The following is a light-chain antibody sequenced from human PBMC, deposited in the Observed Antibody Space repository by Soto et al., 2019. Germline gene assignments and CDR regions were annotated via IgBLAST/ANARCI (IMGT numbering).Light chain of an antibody. CDR2: GAS. CDR3: QQYSSYPIT. J-gene: IGKJ5*01. CDR1: QDVGNY. Sequence: DIQMTQSPSSLSASVGDRVTITCRASQDVGNYLAWFQQKPGKVPKSLIYGASSLQNGVSSKFSGSGSGTDFTLTISSLQPEDFATYYCQQYSSYPITFGQGTRLEI. V-gene: IGKV1-16*02.